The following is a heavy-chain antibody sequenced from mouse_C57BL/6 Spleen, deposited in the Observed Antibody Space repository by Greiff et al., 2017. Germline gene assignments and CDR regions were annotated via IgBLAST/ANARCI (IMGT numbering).Heavy chain of an antibody. D-gene: IGHD1-1*01. V-gene: IGHV1-50*01. CDR3: ARGGITTSY. CDR1: GYTFTSYW. J-gene: IGHJ2*01. Sequence: VQLQQPGAELVKPGASVKLSCKASGYTFTSYWMQWVKQRPGQGLEWIGEIDPSDSYTNHNQKFKGKATLTVDTSSSTAYMQLSSLSSEDSAVYYCARGGITTSYWGQGTTLTVSS. CDR2: IDPSDSYT.